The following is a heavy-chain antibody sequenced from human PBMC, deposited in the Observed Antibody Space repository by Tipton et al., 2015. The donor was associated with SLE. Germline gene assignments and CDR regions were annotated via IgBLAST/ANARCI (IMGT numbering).Heavy chain of an antibody. V-gene: IGHV4-59*10. J-gene: IGHJ3*01. CDR2: IYRSGST. CDR1: GGSITSDY. CDR3: ARGGAGAFDV. Sequence: TLSLTCVVSGGSITSDYWSWIRQPAGKGLEWIGHIYRSGSTNYHPSLKSRVTMSVDTSKNQFSLKLSSVTAADTAVYYCARGGAGAFDVWGQGTMVTVSS. D-gene: IGHD6-19*01.